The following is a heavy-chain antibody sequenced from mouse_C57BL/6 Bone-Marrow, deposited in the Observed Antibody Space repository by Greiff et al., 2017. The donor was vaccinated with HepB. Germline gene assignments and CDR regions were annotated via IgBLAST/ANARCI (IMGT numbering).Heavy chain of an antibody. CDR3: ARVPYYYGSRCFDV. D-gene: IGHD1-1*01. CDR1: GFSFTSYA. V-gene: IGHV2-9-1*01. CDR2: IWTGGGT. Sequence: VKLVESGPGLVAPSQRLSITCTVSGFSFTSYAISWVRQPPGKGLEWLGVIWTGGGTNYNSALKSRLSISKDNSKSQVFLKMNSLQTDDTARYYCARVPYYYGSRCFDVWGTGTTVTVSS. J-gene: IGHJ1*03.